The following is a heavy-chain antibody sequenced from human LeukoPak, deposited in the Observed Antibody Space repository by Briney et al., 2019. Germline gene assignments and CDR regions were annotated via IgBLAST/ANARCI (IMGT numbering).Heavy chain of an antibody. V-gene: IGHV1-2*04. CDR1: EYTFTNYD. CDR2: INPNSGGT. D-gene: IGHD3-10*01. Sequence: ASVKVSCKASEYTFTNYDINWVRQAPGQGLEWMGWINPNSGGTNYAQKFQGWVTMTRDTSISTAYMELSRLRSDDTAVYYCARDRGLLWFGELAYYYGMDVWGQGTTVTVSS. CDR3: ARDRGLLWFGELAYYYGMDV. J-gene: IGHJ6*02.